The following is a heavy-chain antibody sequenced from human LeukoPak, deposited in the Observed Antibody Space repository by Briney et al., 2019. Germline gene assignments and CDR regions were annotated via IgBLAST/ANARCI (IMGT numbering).Heavy chain of an antibody. CDR3: ARDGDSSRSVEFDY. D-gene: IGHD5-18*01. CDR1: GFRFGDYA. CDR2: ISWNSGSI. Sequence: GRSLRLSCAASGFRFGDYAMYWVRQAPGKGLEWVSGISWNSGSIGYADSVKGRFTISRDNARNSLYLQMNSLRAEDTAVYYCARDGDSSRSVEFDYWGQGTLVTVSS. J-gene: IGHJ4*02. V-gene: IGHV3-9*01.